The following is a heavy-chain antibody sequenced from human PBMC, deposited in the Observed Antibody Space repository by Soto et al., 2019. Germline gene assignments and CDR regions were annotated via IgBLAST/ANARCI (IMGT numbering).Heavy chain of an antibody. CDR1: VFTFSSHP. Sequence: LRLSCAASVFTFSSHPMSWVRQAPGKGLEWVSAIGERGDGTAYRDSVKGRFTISRDNFKNMLYLQMDSLRAEDTAVYYCANRLGNYYLSGLPFDLWGQGTMVTVSS. CDR2: IGERGDGT. V-gene: IGHV3-23*01. D-gene: IGHD1-26*01. CDR3: ANRLGNYYLSGLPFDL. J-gene: IGHJ3*01.